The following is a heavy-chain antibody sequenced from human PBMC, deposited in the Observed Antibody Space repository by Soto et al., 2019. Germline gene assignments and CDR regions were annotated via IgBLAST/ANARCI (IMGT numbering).Heavy chain of an antibody. CDR1: GGSISSYY. V-gene: IGHV4-59*08. D-gene: IGHD1-7*01. CDR2: IYYSGST. CDR3: ARHHLTGTPCWFDP. Sequence: SETLSLTCTVSGGSISSYYWSWIRQPPGKGLEWIGYIYYSGSTNYNPSLKSRVTISVDTSKNQFSLKLSSVTAADTAVYYCARHHLTGTPCWFDPWGQGTLVTVSS. J-gene: IGHJ5*02.